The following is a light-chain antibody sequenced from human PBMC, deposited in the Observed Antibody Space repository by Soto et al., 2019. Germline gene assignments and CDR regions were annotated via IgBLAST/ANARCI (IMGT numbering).Light chain of an antibody. CDR3: KQYDNSTLP. CDR1: QSISTY. V-gene: IGKV3D-15*02. CDR2: GAS. Sequence: EIVMKQSPATVSVSPGESATLSCRASQSISTYLAWYQQKPGQAPRLLIYGASNRAAGIPDRFSGSGSGTDFTLTISRLEPEELAVYDCKQYDNSTLPVGGGTKGEIK. J-gene: IGKJ4*01.